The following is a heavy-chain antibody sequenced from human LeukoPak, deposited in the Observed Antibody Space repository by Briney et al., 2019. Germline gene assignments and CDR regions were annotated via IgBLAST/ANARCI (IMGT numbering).Heavy chain of an antibody. CDR3: ATQPGSDY. CDR1: GFTFGRYW. V-gene: IGHV3-74*03. CDR2: ISPDGSTT. J-gene: IGHJ4*02. Sequence: GGSLRLSCAASGFTFGRYWMHWVRQAPGKGLMWVSRISPDGSTTLYADSVKGRFTISRDNAKNTLYLQMNSLRAEDTAVYYCATQPGSDYWGQGTLVTVSS. D-gene: IGHD1-1*01.